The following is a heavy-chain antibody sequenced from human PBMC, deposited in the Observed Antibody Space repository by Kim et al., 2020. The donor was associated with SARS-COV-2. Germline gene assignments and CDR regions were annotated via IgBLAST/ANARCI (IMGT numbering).Heavy chain of an antibody. CDR3: ARDLYYGPRPQYWFDP. CDR1: GGSISSYY. V-gene: IGHV4-4*07. CDR2: IYTSGST. D-gene: IGHD3-10*01. Sequence: SETLSLTCTVSGGSISSYYWSWIRQPAGKGLEWIGRIYTSGSTNYNPSLKSRVTMSVDTSKNQFSLKLSSVTAADTAVYYCARDLYYGPRPQYWFDPWGQGTLVTVSS. J-gene: IGHJ5*02.